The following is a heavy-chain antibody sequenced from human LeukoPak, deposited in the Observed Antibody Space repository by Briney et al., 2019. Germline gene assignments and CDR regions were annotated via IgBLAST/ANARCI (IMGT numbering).Heavy chain of an antibody. CDR1: GGSISSSSYY. J-gene: IGHJ6*03. Sequence: SETLSLTCTVSGGSISSSSYYWGWIRQPPGKGLEWIGSIYYSGSTYYNPSLKSRVTISVDTSKNQFSLKLSSVTAADTAVYYCARQTHYMDVWGEGTTVTVSS. CDR3: ARQTHYMDV. CDR2: IYYSGST. V-gene: IGHV4-39*01.